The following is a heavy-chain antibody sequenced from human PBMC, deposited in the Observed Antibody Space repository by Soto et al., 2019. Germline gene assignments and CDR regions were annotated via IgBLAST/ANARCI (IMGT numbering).Heavy chain of an antibody. D-gene: IGHD5-12*01. V-gene: IGHV1-24*01. CDR2: FDPEDRET. CDR3: AAAAAGDGYLKSKPLLSGLV. CDR1: GYTLTELS. J-gene: IGHJ3*01. Sequence: GASVTVSCKVSGYTLTELSMHWVRQAPGKGLEWMGGFDPEDRETIYAQKFQGRVTMTEDTSTDTAYMELSSLRSEDTAVYYCAAAAAGDGYLKSKPLLSGLVWGQGTMVTVSS.